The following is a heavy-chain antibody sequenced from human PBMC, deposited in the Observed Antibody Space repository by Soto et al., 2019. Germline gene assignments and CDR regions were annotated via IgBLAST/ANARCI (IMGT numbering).Heavy chain of an antibody. D-gene: IGHD3-22*01. CDR1: GGSISSASYY. V-gene: IGHV4-39*01. CDR2: IYYSGNI. Sequence: PSETLSLTCSVSGGSISSASYYWGWIRQPPGKGLEWIAAIYYSGNIYHNPSLKSRVTMSIDTSKNQLSLKMSSVTAADTAIYYCARLLHDSRGYYYFDYWGRGTLVTVSS. CDR3: ARLLHDSRGYYYFDY. J-gene: IGHJ4*02.